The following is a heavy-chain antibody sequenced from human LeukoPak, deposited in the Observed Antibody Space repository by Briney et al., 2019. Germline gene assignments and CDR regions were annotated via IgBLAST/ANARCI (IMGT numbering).Heavy chain of an antibody. V-gene: IGHV3-7*01. CDR3: TREEGSTDH. Sequence: GGSLRLSCSASGFTFSTYWMSWVRQAPGKGLEWVANMRRDGNEIYYLDSVRGRFTISRDNAKNTLYLQMNSLRVDDTAVYYCTREEGSTDHWGQGTLVTVSS. CDR2: MRRDGNEI. CDR1: GFTFSTYW. J-gene: IGHJ4*02. D-gene: IGHD5/OR15-5a*01.